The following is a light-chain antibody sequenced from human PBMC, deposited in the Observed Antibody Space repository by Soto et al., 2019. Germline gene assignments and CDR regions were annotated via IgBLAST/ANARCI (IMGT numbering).Light chain of an antibody. CDR2: LGS. Sequence: EIVLTQSPLSLPVTPGEPASISCRSSQNLLHSNGYNSLNWYLQKPGQSPQLLIYLGSNRASGVPDRFSGSGPCTDFTLTINRVEAEDVGLYYCAQGLATPFTFGGGTKVESK. V-gene: IGKV2-28*01. CDR1: QNLLHSNGYNS. CDR3: AQGLATPFT. J-gene: IGKJ4*01.